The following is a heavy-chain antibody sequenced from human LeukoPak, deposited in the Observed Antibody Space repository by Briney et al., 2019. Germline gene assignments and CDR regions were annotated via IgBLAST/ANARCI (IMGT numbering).Heavy chain of an antibody. V-gene: IGHV3-64*04. J-gene: IGHJ3*02. D-gene: IGHD3-10*01. CDR1: GFTFGNYA. CDR2: ISRNGGST. Sequence: PGGSLKLSGSASGFTFGNYAMHWVRQAPRKGLEYVSAISRNGGSTYYADSVKGRFTISRDNSKNTLYLQMNSLRAEDTAVYYCARGFGAEMGAFDIWGQGTMVAVSS. CDR3: ARGFGAEMGAFDI.